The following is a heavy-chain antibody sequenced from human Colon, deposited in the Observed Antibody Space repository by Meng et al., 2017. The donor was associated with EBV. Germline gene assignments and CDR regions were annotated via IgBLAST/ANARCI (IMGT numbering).Heavy chain of an antibody. CDR2: ISYDGSNK. Sequence: QVQLVESGGGVVQPGRSLRLSXAASGFTFNSYTMHWVRQAPGKGLEWVAVISYDGSNKYYADSVKGRFTISRDNSKNTLSLEMNSLRVEDTAVYYCARSDLGSCSGGTCYSHYWGQGTLVTVSS. CDR3: ARSDLGSCSGGTCYSHY. CDR1: GFTFNSYT. D-gene: IGHD2-15*01. J-gene: IGHJ4*02. V-gene: IGHV3-30-3*01.